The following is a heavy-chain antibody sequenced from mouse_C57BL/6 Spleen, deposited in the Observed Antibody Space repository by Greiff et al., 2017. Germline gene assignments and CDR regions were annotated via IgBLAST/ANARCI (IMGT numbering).Heavy chain of an antibody. V-gene: IGHV14-3*01. CDR2: IDPANGNT. J-gene: IGHJ2*01. CDR3: ASPPPLTGTNYFDY. CDR1: GFNIKNTY. D-gene: IGHD4-1*01. Sequence: VQLKESVAELVRPGASVKLSCTASGFNIKNTYMHWVKQRPEQGLEWIGRIDPANGNTKYAPKFQGKATITADTSSNTAYLQLSSLTSEDTAIYYCASPPPLTGTNYFDYWGQGTTLTVSS.